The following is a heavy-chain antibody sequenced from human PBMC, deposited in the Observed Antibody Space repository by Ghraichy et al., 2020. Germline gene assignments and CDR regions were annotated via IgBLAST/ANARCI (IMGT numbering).Heavy chain of an antibody. D-gene: IGHD3-3*01. Sequence: SETLSLTCAVYGGSFSGYYWSWIRQPPGKGLEWIGEINHSGSTNYNPSLKSRVTISVDTSKNQFSLKLSSVTAADTAVYYCARERGATYYDFYRRKNYFDYWGQGTLVTVSS. CDR1: GGSFSGYY. J-gene: IGHJ4*02. V-gene: IGHV4-34*01. CDR3: ARERGATYYDFYRRKNYFDY. CDR2: INHSGST.